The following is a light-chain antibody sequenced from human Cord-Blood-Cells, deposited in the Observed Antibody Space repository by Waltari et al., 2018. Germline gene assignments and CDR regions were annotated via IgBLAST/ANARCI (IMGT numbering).Light chain of an antibody. J-gene: IGLJ3*02. V-gene: IGLV1-44*01. Sequence: QSVLTQPPSASGTPGQRVTISCSGSSSHIGSNTVNWYQQLPGTAPKLLIYSNNPQPSGVPDRSSGSKSGTSAALASSGHQSEDEADYYCAAWDDSLNGWVFGGGTKLTVL. CDR1: SSHIGSNT. CDR3: AAWDDSLNGWV. CDR2: SNN.